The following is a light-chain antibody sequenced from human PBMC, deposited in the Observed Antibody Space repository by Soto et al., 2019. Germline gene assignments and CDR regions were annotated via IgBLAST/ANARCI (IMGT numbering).Light chain of an antibody. Sequence: QSALTQPASVSGSPGQSITISCTGTSSDVGAYNFVPWHQQHPGKAPKLMTYNVYDRPSGISYRFSGSKSGNTASLTISGLQGEDEADYYCSAYTVSRTYVFGTGTKVTVL. CDR2: NVY. CDR1: SSDVGAYNF. V-gene: IGLV2-14*03. CDR3: SAYTVSRTYV. J-gene: IGLJ1*01.